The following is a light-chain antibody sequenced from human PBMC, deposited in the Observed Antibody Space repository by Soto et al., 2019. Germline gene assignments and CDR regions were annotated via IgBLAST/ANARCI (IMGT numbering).Light chain of an antibody. Sequence: QSVLTQPPSASGTPGQRVTISCFGSSSNMGSNTVHWFQQLPGSAPKPLIYTNDQRPSGVPERFSGSNSGTSASLTISGLQSEDEAVYYCAVWDDSLNGHVFGTGTKLTVL. J-gene: IGLJ1*01. CDR3: AVWDDSLNGHV. CDR2: TND. CDR1: SSNMGSNT. V-gene: IGLV1-44*01.